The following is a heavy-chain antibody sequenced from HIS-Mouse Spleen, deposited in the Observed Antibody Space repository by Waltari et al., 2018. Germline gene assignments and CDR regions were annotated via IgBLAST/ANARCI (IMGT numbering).Heavy chain of an antibody. V-gene: IGHV3-30*18. Sequence: QVQLVASGGGVVQPGRSLTLSWAASGFTFSSYGMPWVRQAPGKGLEWVAVISYDGSNKYYADSVKGRFTISRDNSKNTLYLQMNSLRAEDTAVYYCAKIRVGATDYWGQGTLVTVSS. CDR1: GFTFSSYG. D-gene: IGHD1-26*01. CDR3: AKIRVGATDY. CDR2: ISYDGSNK. J-gene: IGHJ4*02.